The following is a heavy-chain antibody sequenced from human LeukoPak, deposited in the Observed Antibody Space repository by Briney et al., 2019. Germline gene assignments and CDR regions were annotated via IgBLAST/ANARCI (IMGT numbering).Heavy chain of an antibody. Sequence: SETLSLTCAVYGGSFSGYYWSWIRQPPGKGLEWIGEINHSGSTNYNPSLKSRVTISVDTSKNQFSLKLSSVTAADTAVYYCARAERGYSGYDRWGQGTLVTVSS. V-gene: IGHV4-34*01. CDR1: GGSFSGYY. CDR2: INHSGST. D-gene: IGHD5-12*01. J-gene: IGHJ4*02. CDR3: ARAERGYSGYDR.